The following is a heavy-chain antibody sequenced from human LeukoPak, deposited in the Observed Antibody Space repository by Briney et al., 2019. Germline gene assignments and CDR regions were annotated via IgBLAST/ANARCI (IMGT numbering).Heavy chain of an antibody. Sequence: GASVKVSCRASGYTFTGYYMHWVRQAPGKGLEWMGWINPNSGGTNYAQKFQGRVTMTRDTSISTAYMELSRLRSDDTAVYYCARAAYCSSTSCPIGPYWGQGTLVTVSS. J-gene: IGHJ4*02. CDR2: INPNSGGT. D-gene: IGHD2-2*01. V-gene: IGHV1-2*02. CDR1: GYTFTGYY. CDR3: ARAAYCSSTSCPIGPY.